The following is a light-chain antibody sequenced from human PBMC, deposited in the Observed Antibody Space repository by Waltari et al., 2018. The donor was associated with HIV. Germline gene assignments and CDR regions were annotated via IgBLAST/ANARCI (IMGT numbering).Light chain of an antibody. Sequence: DIQMTQSPSSLSASVGDRVTITCRASQNIRSYLNWYQQKPGNAPNLLIYGSSTLQSGVPSRFSGSGSGTDFTLTISSLQPEDFANYYCQDTYSNKFTFGPGTKVDVK. CDR1: QNIRSY. CDR3: QDTYSNKFT. J-gene: IGKJ3*01. CDR2: GSS. V-gene: IGKV1-39*01.